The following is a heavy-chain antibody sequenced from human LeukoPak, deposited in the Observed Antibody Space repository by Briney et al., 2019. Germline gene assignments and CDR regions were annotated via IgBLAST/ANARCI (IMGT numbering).Heavy chain of an antibody. CDR1: GFIFSSYW. CDR2: IYIEGSTT. D-gene: IGHD2-2*01. J-gene: IGHJ4*02. Sequence: GGSLRLSCAASGFIFSSYWMHWVRQAPGKGLVWVSRIYIEGSTTSYADSVKGRFTISRDNAKSTLYLQMNSLRVEDTAVYYCARGEYAFDYWGQGTLVTVSS. CDR3: ARGEYAFDY. V-gene: IGHV3-74*01.